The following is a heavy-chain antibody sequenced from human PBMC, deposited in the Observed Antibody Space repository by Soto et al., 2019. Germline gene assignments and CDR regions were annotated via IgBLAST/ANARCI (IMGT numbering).Heavy chain of an antibody. CDR3: ATSNWFGP. Sequence: QLQLQESGPGLVKPSETLSLTCTVSGGSITSSSYYWVWIRQPPGKGLEWIGIIYYSGSTYYNPSLQSRVTISVDTSRNQFSLKLSSVSATDTAVYYCATSNWFGPGGQGTLVTVSS. V-gene: IGHV4-39*01. CDR1: GGSITSSSYY. CDR2: IYYSGST. J-gene: IGHJ5*02.